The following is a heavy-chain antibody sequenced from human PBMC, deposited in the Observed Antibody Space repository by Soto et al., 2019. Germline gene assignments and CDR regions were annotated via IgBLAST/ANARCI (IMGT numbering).Heavy chain of an antibody. CDR2: ISAYNGNT. V-gene: IGHV1-18*04. Sequence: ASVKVSCKASGYTFTSYGISWVRQAPGQGLEWMGWISAYNGNTNYAQKLQGRVTMTTDTSTSTAYMELRSLRSDDTAVYYCARDRDIVVVPAAISNYYYGMDVWGQGTTVTVSS. CDR1: GYTFTSYG. D-gene: IGHD2-2*02. J-gene: IGHJ6*02. CDR3: ARDRDIVVVPAAISNYYYGMDV.